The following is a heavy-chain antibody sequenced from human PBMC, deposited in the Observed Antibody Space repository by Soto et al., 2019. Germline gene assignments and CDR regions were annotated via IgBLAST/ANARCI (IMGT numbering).Heavy chain of an antibody. Sequence: GGSLRLSCAASGFTFSSYWMSWVRQAPGKGLEWVANIKQDGSEKYYVDSVKGRFTISRDNAKNSLYLQMNSLRAEDTAVYYCARDRSGYYYYMAVWGKGTTVTVSS. J-gene: IGHJ6*03. CDR2: IKQDGSEK. V-gene: IGHV3-7*01. CDR3: ARDRSGYYYYMAV. D-gene: IGHD3-16*02. CDR1: GFTFSSYW.